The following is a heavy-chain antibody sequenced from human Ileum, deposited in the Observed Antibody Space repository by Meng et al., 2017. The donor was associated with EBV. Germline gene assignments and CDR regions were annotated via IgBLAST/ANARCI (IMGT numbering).Heavy chain of an antibody. Sequence: EVVLVAAGGGLAYPGGSLGLSCAPSGFTFSNYWMTWVRQAPGKGLTWVSRINGDGSNIDYADSVKGRFTISRDNAKNTLYLQMNSLRAEDTAVYYCAIGATSMVQGIVIYPFEYWGQGTLVTVSS. D-gene: IGHD3-10*01. CDR3: AIGATSMVQGIVIYPFEY. J-gene: IGHJ4*02. V-gene: IGHV3-74*01. CDR1: GFTFSNYW. CDR2: INGDGSNI.